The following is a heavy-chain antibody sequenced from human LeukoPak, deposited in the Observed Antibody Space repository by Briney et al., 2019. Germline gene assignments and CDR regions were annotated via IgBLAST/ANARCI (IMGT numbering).Heavy chain of an antibody. Sequence: SETLSLTCTVSGGSINTYNWHWIRQPPGEGLEWMGSIYYSGSTNYNPSLKSRVTISVDTSKNQFSLKLSSVTAADTAVYYCARRHSSGYYGGYFQHWGQGTLVTVSS. D-gene: IGHD6-19*01. CDR1: GGSINTYN. CDR3: ARRHSSGYYGGYFQH. CDR2: IYYSGST. V-gene: IGHV4-59*08. J-gene: IGHJ1*01.